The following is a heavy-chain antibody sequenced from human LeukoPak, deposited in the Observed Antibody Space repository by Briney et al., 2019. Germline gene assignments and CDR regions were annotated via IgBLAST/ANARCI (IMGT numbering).Heavy chain of an antibody. CDR3: ARRAGAYSHPYDY. CDR2: ISSSSSNI. V-gene: IGHV3-21*01. J-gene: IGHJ4*02. Sequence: PGGSLRLSCAAFGFTFSSYSMNWVRQAPGKGLEWVSSISSSSSNIYYADSVKGRFTISRDNAKNSLYLQMNSLRVEDTAVYYCARRAGAYSHPYDYWGQGTLVTVSS. D-gene: IGHD4/OR15-4a*01. CDR1: GFTFSSYS.